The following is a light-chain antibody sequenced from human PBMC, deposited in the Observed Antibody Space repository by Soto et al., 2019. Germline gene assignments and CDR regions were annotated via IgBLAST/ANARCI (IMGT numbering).Light chain of an antibody. CDR2: LNSDGSH. J-gene: IGLJ3*02. CDR3: QTWGTGRV. Sequence: QTVVIQSPSASASLGASVKLTCTLSSGHSSYAIAWHQQQPEKGPRYLMKLNSDGSHSKGDGIPDRFSGSSSGAERYLTISSLQSEDEADYYCQTWGTGRVFGGGTKVTVL. V-gene: IGLV4-69*01. CDR1: SGHSSYA.